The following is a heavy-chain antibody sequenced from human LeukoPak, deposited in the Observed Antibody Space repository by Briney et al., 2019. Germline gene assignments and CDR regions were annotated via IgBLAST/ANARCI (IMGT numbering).Heavy chain of an antibody. V-gene: IGHV3-30*18. J-gene: IGHJ6*02. D-gene: IGHD4-11*01. CDR3: AKDLTVYSNYVNSEYFYGMDV. CDR1: GFSFSSYG. Sequence: PGGSLRLSCAASGFSFSSYGMHWVRQAPGKGLEWVAVISYDGSNKYYVDSVKGRFTTSRDNSKNTLHLQMNSLRAEDTAVYYCAKDLTVYSNYVNSEYFYGMDVWGQGTTVTVSS. CDR2: ISYDGSNK.